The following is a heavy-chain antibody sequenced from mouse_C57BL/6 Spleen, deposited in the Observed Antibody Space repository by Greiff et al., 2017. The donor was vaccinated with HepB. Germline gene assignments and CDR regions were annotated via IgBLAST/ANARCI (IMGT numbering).Heavy chain of an antibody. CDR1: GFTFSSYG. V-gene: IGHV5-6*01. J-gene: IGHJ2*01. CDR2: ISSGGSYT. CDR3: ARPKGGFDY. Sequence: EVQLQESGGDLVKPGGSLKLSCAASGFTFSSYGMSWVRQTPDKRLEWVATISSGGSYTYYPDSVKGRFTISRDNAKNTLYLQMSSLKSEDTAMYYCARPKGGFDYWGQGTTLTVSS.